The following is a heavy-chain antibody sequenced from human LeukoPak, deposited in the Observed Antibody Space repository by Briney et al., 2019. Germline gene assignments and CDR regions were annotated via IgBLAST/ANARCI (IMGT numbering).Heavy chain of an antibody. CDR3: VKSGGYGLIDY. J-gene: IGHJ4*02. D-gene: IGHD1-26*01. V-gene: IGHV4-34*01. Sequence: SETLSLTCAVYGGSFSGYYWSWIRQPPGKGLEWIGEINHSGSTNYNPSLKSRVTISVDTSKNQFSLKLSSVTAADTAVYYCVKSGGYGLIDYWGQGTLVTVSS. CDR1: GGSFSGYY. CDR2: INHSGST.